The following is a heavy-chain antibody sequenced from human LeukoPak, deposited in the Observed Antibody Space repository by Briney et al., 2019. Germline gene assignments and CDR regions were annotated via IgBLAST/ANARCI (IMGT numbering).Heavy chain of an antibody. CDR3: ARDPDGYSTSPHDY. J-gene: IGHJ4*02. D-gene: IGHD5-24*01. CDR1: GYTFTGYY. CDR2: INPNSGGT. V-gene: IGHV1-2*02. Sequence: GASVKVSCKASGYTFTGYYMHWVRQAPGQGLEWMGWINPNSGGTNYAQKFQGRVTMTRDTSISTAYMELSRLRSDDTAVYYCARDPDGYSTSPHDYWGQGTLVTVSS.